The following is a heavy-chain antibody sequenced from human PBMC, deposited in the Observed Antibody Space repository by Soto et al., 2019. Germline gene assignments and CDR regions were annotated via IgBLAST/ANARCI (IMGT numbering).Heavy chain of an antibody. CDR1: GYTFTSYG. CDR2: ISAYNGNT. D-gene: IGHD2-21*02. Sequence: ASVKVSCKASGYTFTSYGISWVRQCPGQGLEWMGWISAYNGNTNYAQKLQGRVTMTTDTSTSTAYMELRSLRSDDTAVYYCAGSIAYCGGDCYSGLDFQHWGQGTLVTVSS. V-gene: IGHV1-18*01. J-gene: IGHJ1*01. CDR3: AGSIAYCGGDCYSGLDFQH.